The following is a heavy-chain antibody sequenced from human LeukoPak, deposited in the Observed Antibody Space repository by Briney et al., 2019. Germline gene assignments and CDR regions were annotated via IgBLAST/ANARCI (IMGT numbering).Heavy chain of an antibody. CDR2: MNPNSGNT. V-gene: IGHV1-8*01. CDR1: GYTFTSYD. CDR3: ARAYMITFGGVIPMSYYGMDV. Sequence: ASVKVSCKASGYTFTSYDINWVRQATGQGLEWMGWMNPNSGNTGYAQKFQGRVTMTRNTSISTAYMELSSLRSDDTAVYYCARAYMITFGGVIPMSYYGMDVWGQGTTVTVSS. J-gene: IGHJ6*02. D-gene: IGHD3-16*02.